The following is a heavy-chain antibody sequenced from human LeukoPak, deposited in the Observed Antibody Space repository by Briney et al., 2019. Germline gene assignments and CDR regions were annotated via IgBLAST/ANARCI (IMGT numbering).Heavy chain of an antibody. CDR2: ISGSGGST. V-gene: IGHV3-23*01. CDR3: AKDIGRIAAAGTVY. CDR1: GFTFSSYA. D-gene: IGHD6-13*01. J-gene: IGHJ4*02. Sequence: PGGSLRLSCAASGFTFSSYAVSWVRQAPGKGLEWVSAISGSGGSTYYADSVKGRFTISRDNSKNTLYLQMNSLRAEDTAVYYCAKDIGRIAAAGTVYWGQGTLVTVSS.